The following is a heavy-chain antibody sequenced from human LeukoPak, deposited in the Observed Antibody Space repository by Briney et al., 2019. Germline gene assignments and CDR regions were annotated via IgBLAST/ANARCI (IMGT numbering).Heavy chain of an antibody. CDR3: ARRRMGYYDTTPIDY. Sequence: PSETLSLTRAVHGVSFSGYYWSWIPQPPGKGLEWIGEINHSVSTNYNPSLKSRVTISVDTSKNQFSLKLSSVTAADTAVYYCARRRMGYYDTTPIDYWGQGTLVTVSS. J-gene: IGHJ4*02. D-gene: IGHD3-22*01. CDR1: GVSFSGYY. V-gene: IGHV4-34*01. CDR2: INHSVST.